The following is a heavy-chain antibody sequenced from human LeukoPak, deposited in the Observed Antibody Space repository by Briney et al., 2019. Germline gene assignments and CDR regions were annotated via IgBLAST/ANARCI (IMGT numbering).Heavy chain of an antibody. V-gene: IGHV3-23*01. Sequence: GGSLRLSCAASGFTFSSYAMSWVLQAPGKGLEWVSAISGSGGSTYYADSVKGRFTISRDNSKNTLYLQMNSLRAEDTAVYYCAKGITIFGVVTIYYYYYYMDVWGKGTTVTVSS. CDR2: ISGSGGST. D-gene: IGHD3-3*01. J-gene: IGHJ6*03. CDR3: AKGITIFGVVTIYYYYYYMDV. CDR1: GFTFSSYA.